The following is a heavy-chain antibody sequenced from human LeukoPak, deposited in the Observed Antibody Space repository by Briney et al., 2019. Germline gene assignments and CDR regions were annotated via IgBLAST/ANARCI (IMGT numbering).Heavy chain of an antibody. Sequence: AGGSLRLSCAASGFTFSNYVMHWVRQAPGKRLEWVSSISSSSSYIYYADSVKGRFTISRDNAKNSLYLQMNSLRAEDTAVYYCARGRSGYYYDSSGYYYGVDYWGQGTLVTVSS. V-gene: IGHV3-21*01. CDR1: GFTFSNYV. D-gene: IGHD3-22*01. CDR3: ARGRSGYYYDSSGYYYGVDY. CDR2: ISSSSSYI. J-gene: IGHJ4*02.